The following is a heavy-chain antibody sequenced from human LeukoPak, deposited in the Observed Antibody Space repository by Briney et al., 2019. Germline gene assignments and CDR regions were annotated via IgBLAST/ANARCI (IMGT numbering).Heavy chain of an antibody. Sequence: SETLSLTCAVYGGSFSGYYWSWIRQPPGKGLEWIGEINHSGSTNYNPSLKSRVTISVDTSKNQFSLKLSSVTAADTAVYYCARGRYSSSWYGVIGYYYYMDVWGKGTTVTVSS. CDR2: INHSGST. J-gene: IGHJ6*03. D-gene: IGHD6-13*01. CDR3: ARGRYSSSWYGVIGYYYYMDV. V-gene: IGHV4-34*01. CDR1: GGSFSGYY.